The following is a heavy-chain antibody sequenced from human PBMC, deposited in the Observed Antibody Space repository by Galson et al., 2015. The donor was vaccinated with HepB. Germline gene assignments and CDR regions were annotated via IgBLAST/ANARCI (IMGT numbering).Heavy chain of an antibody. CDR1: GYTFTSYG. CDR3: ARDPFPQWLVRIKTLNWFDP. D-gene: IGHD6-19*01. V-gene: IGHV1-18*01. J-gene: IGHJ5*02. CDR2: ISAYNGNT. Sequence: SVKVSCKASGYTFTSYGISWVRQAPGQGLEWMGWISAYNGNTNYAQKLQGRVTMTTDTSTSTAYMELRSLRSDDTAVDYCARDPFPQWLVRIKTLNWFDPWGQGTLVTVSS.